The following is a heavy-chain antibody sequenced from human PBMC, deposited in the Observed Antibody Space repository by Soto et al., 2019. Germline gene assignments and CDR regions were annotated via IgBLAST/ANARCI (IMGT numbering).Heavy chain of an antibody. Sequence: PSETLSLTCTVSGGSINSGGYCWSWIRQHPGKGLDWIGCISYGGSTNYNPSLKSRVTISVDTSKNQFSLKLSSVTAADTAVYYCARGYGRNFDYWGQGTLVTVSS. D-gene: IGHD5-18*01. CDR3: ARGYGRNFDY. CDR2: ISYGGST. CDR1: GGSINSGGYC. J-gene: IGHJ4*02. V-gene: IGHV4-31*03.